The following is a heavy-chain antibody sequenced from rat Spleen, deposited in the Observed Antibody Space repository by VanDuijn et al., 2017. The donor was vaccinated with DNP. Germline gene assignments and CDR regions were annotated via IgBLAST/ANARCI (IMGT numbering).Heavy chain of an antibody. CDR1: GFSLTSYT. Sequence: QVQLKESGPDLVQPSQTLSLTCTVSGFSLTSYTVSWVRQPPGKGLEWVAAISSGGNTYYNSGLKSRLSISRDTSKNQVYLKMNSLKADDTGTYYCTRSLSYTDYGYLDYWGKGVMVTVSS. V-gene: IGHV2-6*01. J-gene: IGHJ2*01. CDR3: TRSLSYTDYGYLDY. CDR2: ISSGGNT. D-gene: IGHD1-11*01.